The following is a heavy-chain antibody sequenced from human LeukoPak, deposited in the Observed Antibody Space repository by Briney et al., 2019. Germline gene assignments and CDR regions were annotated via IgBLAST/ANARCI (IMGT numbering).Heavy chain of an antibody. Sequence: GGSLTLSCAASGFTFTDYWIHWLRQAPGTGLMWVSHITSDGGRTDYADSVRGRFTMTRDNAKNTVYLQMNSLRVDDTAVYYCARDNWGPDHWGQGTLVTVSS. J-gene: IGHJ4*02. CDR3: ARDNWGPDH. CDR1: GFTFTDYW. V-gene: IGHV3-74*01. D-gene: IGHD7-27*01. CDR2: ITSDGGRT.